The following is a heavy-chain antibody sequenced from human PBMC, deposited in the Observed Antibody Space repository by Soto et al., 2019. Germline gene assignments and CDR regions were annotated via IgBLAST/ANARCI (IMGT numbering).Heavy chain of an antibody. CDR2: IYSSGST. Sequence: LSLTCTVSGGSINSGGYYWSWIRQHPGKGLEWIGYIYSSGSTYYNPSLRSRVTISLDTSKNHFSLKLSSVTAAATAGKYSAMQGGYVLYWGQGTLVTVSS. CDR1: GGSINSGGYY. J-gene: IGHJ4*01. CDR3: AMQGGYVLY. V-gene: IGHV4-31*03. D-gene: IGHD2-8*02.